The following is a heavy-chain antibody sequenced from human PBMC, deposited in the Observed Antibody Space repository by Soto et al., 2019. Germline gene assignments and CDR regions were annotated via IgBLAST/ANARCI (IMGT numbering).Heavy chain of an antibody. Sequence: QVQLQESGPGLVKPSQTLSLTCTVSGGSIISGGYYWSWIRQLPGKGLEWIGYIYYSGTTYYNPSLNSRVTISIVTSKNQFSLKLSSVTAADPAVYYCAGADVYCGGDCYSNFDYWGQGTLVTVSS. J-gene: IGHJ4*02. CDR3: AGADVYCGGDCYSNFDY. D-gene: IGHD2-21*02. CDR1: GGSIISGGYY. CDR2: IYYSGTT. V-gene: IGHV4-31*03.